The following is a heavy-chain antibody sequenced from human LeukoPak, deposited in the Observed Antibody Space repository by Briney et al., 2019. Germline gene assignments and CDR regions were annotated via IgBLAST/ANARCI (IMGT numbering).Heavy chain of an antibody. CDR3: ASVSGGVVVPAGNLGFYYYYGMDV. CDR2: IYHSGNT. CDR1: GYSISSCYY. D-gene: IGHD2-2*01. Sequence: SETLSLTCAVSGYSISSCYYWGWIRQPPGKGLELRESIYHSGNTYYNPSLRSRVTISVDTSKNPYSQNLSSVTAVATAVYSCASVSGGVVVPAGNLGFYYYYGMDVWGKGTTVTVSS. J-gene: IGHJ6*04. V-gene: IGHV4-38-2*01.